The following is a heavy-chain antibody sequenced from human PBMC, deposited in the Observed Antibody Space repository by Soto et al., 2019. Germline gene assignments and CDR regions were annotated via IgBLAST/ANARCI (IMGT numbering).Heavy chain of an antibody. D-gene: IGHD6-6*01. CDR2: MNPNSGNT. CDR3: ARVRSKYSSSSFWFDP. Sequence: QVQLVQSGAEVKKPGASVKVSCKASGYTFTSYDINWVRQATGQGLEWMGWMNPNSGNTGYAQKFQGRVTMTRNTSISTAYRELSSLRSEDTAVYYCARVRSKYSSSSFWFDPWGQGTLVTVSS. J-gene: IGHJ5*02. V-gene: IGHV1-8*01. CDR1: GYTFTSYD.